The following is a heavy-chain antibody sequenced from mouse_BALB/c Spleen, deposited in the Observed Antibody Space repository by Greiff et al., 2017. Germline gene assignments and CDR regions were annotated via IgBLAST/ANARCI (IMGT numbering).Heavy chain of an antibody. CDR2: FYPGSGSI. J-gene: IGHJ4*01. V-gene: IGHV1-62-2*01. D-gene: IGHD2-14*01. Sequence: VKLVESGAGLVKPGASVKLSCKASGYTFTEYIIHWVKQRSGQGLEWIGWFYPGSGSIKYHEKFKDKATLTADKSSSTVYMELSRLTSEDSAVNFCTRHERYDDAMDYWGQGTSVTVSS. CDR1: GYTFTEYI. CDR3: TRHERYDDAMDY.